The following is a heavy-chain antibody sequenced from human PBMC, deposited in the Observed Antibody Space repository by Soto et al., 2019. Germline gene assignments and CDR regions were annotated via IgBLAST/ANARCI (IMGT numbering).Heavy chain of an antibody. CDR3: ARKIAAAGTDEYYFDY. D-gene: IGHD6-13*01. V-gene: IGHV3-33*01. Sequence: GGSLRLSCAASGFTFSSYGMHWVRQAPGKGLEWVAVIWYDGSNKYYADSVKGRFTISRDNSKNTLYLQMNSLRAEDTAVYYCARKIAAAGTDEYYFDYWGQGTLVTVSS. CDR1: GFTFSSYG. J-gene: IGHJ4*02. CDR2: IWYDGSNK.